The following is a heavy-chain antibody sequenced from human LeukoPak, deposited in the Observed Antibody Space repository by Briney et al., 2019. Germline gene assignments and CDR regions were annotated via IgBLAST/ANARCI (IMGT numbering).Heavy chain of an antibody. CDR1: GYTFTSYD. Sequence: GASVKVSCKASGYTFTSYDINWVRQAPGQGLEWMGWINTNTGNPTYAQGFTGRFVFSLDTSVSTAYLQISSLKAEDTAVYYCATDPSIAAGDYWGQGTLVTVSS. V-gene: IGHV7-4-1*02. J-gene: IGHJ4*02. D-gene: IGHD6-25*01. CDR3: ATDPSIAAGDY. CDR2: INTNTGNP.